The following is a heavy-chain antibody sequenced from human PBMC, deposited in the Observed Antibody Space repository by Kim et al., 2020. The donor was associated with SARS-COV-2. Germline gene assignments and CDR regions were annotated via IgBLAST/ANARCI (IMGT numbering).Heavy chain of an antibody. J-gene: IGHJ4*02. Sequence: SVKVSYKASGGTFSSHVISWVRQAPGQGLEWMGAIIPIFGTTNYAQRFQGRVTFSAYASTRTAYMEVSSLRYDDTAVYYCASKTTVTSGIDFWGQGTLVTVSS. V-gene: IGHV1-69*13. CDR3: ASKTTVTSGIDF. CDR2: IIPIFGTT. CDR1: GGTFSSHV. D-gene: IGHD4-17*01.